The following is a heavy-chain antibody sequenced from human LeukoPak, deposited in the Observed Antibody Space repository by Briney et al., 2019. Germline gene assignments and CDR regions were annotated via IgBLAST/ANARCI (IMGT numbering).Heavy chain of an antibody. J-gene: IGHJ4*02. CDR2: INSDGSST. CDR1: GFTFSSYV. D-gene: IGHD5-24*01. Sequence: PGGSLRLSCAASGFTFSSYVMSWVRQAPGKGLVWVSRINSDGSSTSYADSVKGRFTISRDNAKNTLYLQMNSLRAEDTAVYYCAKDMGGWLQGLDYWGQGTLVTVSS. V-gene: IGHV3-74*01. CDR3: AKDMGGWLQGLDY.